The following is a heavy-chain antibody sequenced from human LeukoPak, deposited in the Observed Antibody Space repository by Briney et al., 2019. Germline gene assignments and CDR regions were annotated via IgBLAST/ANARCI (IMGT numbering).Heavy chain of an antibody. J-gene: IGHJ4*02. V-gene: IGHV1-18*01. CDR3: ARVHYGDYEVDY. CDR1: GYTFTSYG. CDR2: ISAYNGNT. Sequence: ALVKVSCKASGYTFTSYGISWVRQAPGQGLEWMGWISAYNGNTNYAQKLQGRVTMTTDTSTSTAYMELRSLRSDDTAVYYCARVHYGDYEVDYWGQGTLVTVSS. D-gene: IGHD4-17*01.